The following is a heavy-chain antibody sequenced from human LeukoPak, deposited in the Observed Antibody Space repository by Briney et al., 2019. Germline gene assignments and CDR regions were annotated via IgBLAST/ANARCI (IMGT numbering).Heavy chain of an antibody. CDR2: ISSSGSTI. CDR1: GFTFRSYE. CDR3: ARDDSMGATIDY. Sequence: PGGSLRLSCAASGFTFRSYEMNWVRQARGKGVEWVSYISSSGSTIYYADSLKGRFTISRDNANNSLYLQMNSLRAEDTAVYYCARDDSMGATIDYWGQGTLVTVSS. D-gene: IGHD1-26*01. V-gene: IGHV3-48*03. J-gene: IGHJ4*02.